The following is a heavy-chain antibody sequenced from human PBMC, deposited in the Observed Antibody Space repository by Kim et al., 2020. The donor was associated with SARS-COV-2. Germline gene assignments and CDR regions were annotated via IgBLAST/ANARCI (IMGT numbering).Heavy chain of an antibody. CDR3: ARGVAAVACDFDY. CDR1: GYTFTGYY. CDR2: INPNSGGT. J-gene: IGHJ4*02. D-gene: IGHD6-13*01. Sequence: ASVKVSCKASGYTFTGYYMHWVRQAPGQGLEWMGWINPNSGGTNYAQKFQGRVTMTRDTSISTAYMELSRLRSDDTAVYYCARGVAAVACDFDYWGQGTLVTISS. V-gene: IGHV1-2*02.